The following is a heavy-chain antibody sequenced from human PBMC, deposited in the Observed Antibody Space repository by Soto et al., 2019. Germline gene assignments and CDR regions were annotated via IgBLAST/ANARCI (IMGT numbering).Heavy chain of an antibody. J-gene: IGHJ6*03. Sequence: PGGPLRLPCTAAGYTFGDYAMGWFRQATGKGLEWVGFIRNKAYGGTTEYAASVKGRFTISSDDSKSIVYLQMSRLKPEYSAVYYCSRQGVANSYYYYMDVWGKGTTGTVSS. CDR2: IRNKAYGGTT. V-gene: IGHV3-49*03. CDR3: SRQGVANSYYYYMDV. D-gene: IGHD2-15*01. CDR1: GYTFGDYA.